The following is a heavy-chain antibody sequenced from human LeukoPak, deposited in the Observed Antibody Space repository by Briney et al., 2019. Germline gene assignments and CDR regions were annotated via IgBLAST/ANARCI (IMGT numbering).Heavy chain of an antibody. CDR1: GFTFSSYA. V-gene: IGHV3-30-3*01. CDR3: ARDPEHYGSGSYLDY. J-gene: IGHJ4*02. D-gene: IGHD3-10*01. Sequence: GGSLRLSCAASGFTFSSYAINWVRQAPGKGLEWVAVISYDGTDKNYADSVKGRFTISRDSSKNTVYLEMNSLRGEDTAVYYCARDPEHYGSGSYLDYWGQGSLVTVSS. CDR2: ISYDGTDK.